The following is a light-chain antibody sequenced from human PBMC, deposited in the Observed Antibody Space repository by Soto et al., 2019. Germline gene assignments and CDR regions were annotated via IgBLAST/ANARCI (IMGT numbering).Light chain of an antibody. CDR3: QQRSNGPPLT. CDR2: DAS. J-gene: IGKJ4*01. Sequence: EIVWTQSPATLSLSPGERATLSCRASQSVSSYLAWYQQKPGQAPRLLIYDASNRATGIPARFSGSGSGTDFTITISSLAPEDFAVYYCQQRSNGPPLTFGGGTKVEIK. V-gene: IGKV3-11*01. CDR1: QSVSSY.